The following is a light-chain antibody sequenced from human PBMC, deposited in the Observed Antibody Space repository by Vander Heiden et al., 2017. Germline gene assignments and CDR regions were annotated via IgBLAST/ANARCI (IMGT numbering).Light chain of an antibody. CDR2: SAS. CDR1: LSISRY. J-gene: IGKJ2*01. Sequence: EIVMTQSPATLSVSPGGRATLSCRASLSISRYLAWYQKKVGQAPRLLIYSASTRATGIPARFSGTGSGTEFTLTISSLQSEDFVVYYCQQYKDWPYTFGQGTKLEIK. CDR3: QQYKDWPYT. V-gene: IGKV3-15*01.